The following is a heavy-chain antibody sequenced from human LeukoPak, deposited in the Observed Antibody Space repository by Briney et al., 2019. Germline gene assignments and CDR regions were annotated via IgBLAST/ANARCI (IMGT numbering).Heavy chain of an antibody. J-gene: IGHJ4*02. Sequence: ASVKVSCKASGYTFTGYYMHWVRQAPGQGLEWMGRINPNSGGRNYAQKFQGRVTMTRDTSISTAYMELSRLRSDDTAVYYCARGGIVGATAEFDYWGQGTLVTVSS. CDR3: ARGGIVGATAEFDY. CDR1: GYTFTGYY. D-gene: IGHD1-26*01. CDR2: INPNSGGR. V-gene: IGHV1-2*06.